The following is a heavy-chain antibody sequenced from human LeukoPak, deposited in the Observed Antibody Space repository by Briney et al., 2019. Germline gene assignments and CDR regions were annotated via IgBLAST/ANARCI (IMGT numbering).Heavy chain of an antibody. CDR1: GGSISSYY. D-gene: IGHD3-10*01. CDR3: AREVPGYYGSGTYHIVGTYFDY. CDR2: IYSTGST. Sequence: SETLSLTCTVSGGSISSYYWSWIRQPAGKGLEWIGRIYSTGSTNYNPSLKSRVTMSADTSKNQFSLNLSSVTAADTAVYYCAREVPGYYGSGTYHIVGTYFDYWGQGTLVTVSS. V-gene: IGHV4-4*07. J-gene: IGHJ4*02.